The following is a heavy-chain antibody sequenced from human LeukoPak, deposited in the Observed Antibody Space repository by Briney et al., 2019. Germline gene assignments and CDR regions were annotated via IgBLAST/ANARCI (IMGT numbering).Heavy chain of an antibody. CDR2: IQQDGSGE. V-gene: IGHV3-7*01. J-gene: IGHJ5*02. Sequence: GGSLRLSCEASGFPFSTFWMIWVRQPPGKGLEWVAKIQQDGSGEEYVDSVKGRFTISRDNAKNSLYLQMNSLRVEDTGVYYCARENWYRFDPWGQGTLVTVPS. CDR1: GFPFSTFW. D-gene: IGHD1-1*01. CDR3: ARENWYRFDP.